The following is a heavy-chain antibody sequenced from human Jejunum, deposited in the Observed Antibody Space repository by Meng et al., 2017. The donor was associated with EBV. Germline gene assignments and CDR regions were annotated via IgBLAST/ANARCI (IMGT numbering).Heavy chain of an antibody. CDR2: INEDGTHT. D-gene: IGHD3-16*01. J-gene: IGHJ4*02. Sequence: VQLVEAGGGLVQPGGSLRLSCVGSGYTFSNYWMHWVRQTPGKGLVWVSRINEDGTHTDYADSVKGRFTISRDNAKNTLTLQMNSLRVEDTAVYYCSRDLRGPFDYCGQGTLVTVSS. CDR3: SRDLRGPFDY. CDR1: GYTFSNYW. V-gene: IGHV3-74*01.